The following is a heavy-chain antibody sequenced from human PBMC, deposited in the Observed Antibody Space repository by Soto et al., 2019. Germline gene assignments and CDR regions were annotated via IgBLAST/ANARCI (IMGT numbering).Heavy chain of an antibody. CDR3: ARARMFSGAHHDY. J-gene: IGHJ4*02. D-gene: IGHD1-26*01. Sequence: GASVKVSCKASGYTFTNFGINWVRQAPGQGLEWMGWITPYNGNANYPQKHQDRLTITTDTSTHTAYLELRSLRSDDTAVYFCARARMFSGAHHDYWGQGTRVTVS. V-gene: IGHV1-18*04. CDR2: ITPYNGNA. CDR1: GYTFTNFG.